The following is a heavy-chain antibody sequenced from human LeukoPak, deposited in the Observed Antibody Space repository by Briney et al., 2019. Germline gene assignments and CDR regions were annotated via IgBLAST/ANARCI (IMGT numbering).Heavy chain of an antibody. CDR3: ARGRGHNYGYYFDH. CDR1: GLTFSNYA. CDR2: IYTSGST. D-gene: IGHD5-18*01. V-gene: IGHV3-23*05. J-gene: IGHJ4*02. Sequence: QPGGSLRLTCAASGLTFSNYAMSWVRQAPGKGLEWVSIIYTSGSTFYADSVKGRFTISRDSSKNTLYLQMNSLRAEDTAIYYCARGRGHNYGYYFDHWGQGTLVTVSS.